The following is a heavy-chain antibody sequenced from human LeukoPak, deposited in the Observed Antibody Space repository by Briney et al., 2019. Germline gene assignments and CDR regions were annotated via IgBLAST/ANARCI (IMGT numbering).Heavy chain of an antibody. D-gene: IGHD3-10*01. CDR1: CGSISSSSYY. CDR3: ARPMVRGVIAFDY. Sequence: KPSETLSLTCTVSCGSISSSSYYWGWIRQPPGKGLEWIGSIYYSGSTYYNPSLKSRVTISVDTSKNQFSLKLSSVTAADTAVYYCARPMVRGVIAFDYWGQGTLVTVSS. V-gene: IGHV4-39*01. J-gene: IGHJ4*02. CDR2: IYYSGST.